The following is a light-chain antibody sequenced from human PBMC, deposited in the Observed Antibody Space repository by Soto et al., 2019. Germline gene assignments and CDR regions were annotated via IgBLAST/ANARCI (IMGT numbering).Light chain of an antibody. J-gene: IGLJ1*01. V-gene: IGLV1-44*01. Sequence: QAVLTQQPSASGTPGQRVTVSCSGSSSNIASNTVNWYQQLPGTAPKLLIYSNDQRPSGVPDRFSASKSGTSASLAISGLQSEDEADYYCASWDDSLNGHVFGTGTKLTVL. CDR2: SND. CDR1: SSNIASNT. CDR3: ASWDDSLNGHV.